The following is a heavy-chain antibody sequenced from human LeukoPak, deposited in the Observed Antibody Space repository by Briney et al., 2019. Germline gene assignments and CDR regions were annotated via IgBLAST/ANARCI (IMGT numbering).Heavy chain of an antibody. J-gene: IGHJ3*02. CDR1: GFTFSSYA. CDR3: ASPADSSGYHVMARYVFNI. V-gene: IGHV3-23*01. D-gene: IGHD3-22*01. Sequence: GGSLRLSCAASGFTFSSYAMSWVRQAPGKGLEWVSAISGSGGSTYYADSVKGRFTISRDNSKNTLYLQMNSLRAEDTAVYYCASPADSSGYHVMARYVFNIWGQGTMVTVSS. CDR2: ISGSGGST.